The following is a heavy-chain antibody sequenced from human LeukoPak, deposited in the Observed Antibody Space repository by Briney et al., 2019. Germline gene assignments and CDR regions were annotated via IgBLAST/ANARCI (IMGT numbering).Heavy chain of an antibody. CDR1: AFSFYAFA. D-gene: IGHD6-19*01. Sequence: GGSLRLSCAAYAFSFYAFAMTWVRHAPGRGLEWVSSINDNGDMTDYADSVKGRFTISRDNAKKYVFLEINSLRSEDTAIYFCAKAKRPWQWLGGFDPWGQGTLVIVSS. V-gene: IGHV3-20*04. CDR3: AKAKRPWQWLGGFDP. CDR2: INDNGDMT. J-gene: IGHJ5*02.